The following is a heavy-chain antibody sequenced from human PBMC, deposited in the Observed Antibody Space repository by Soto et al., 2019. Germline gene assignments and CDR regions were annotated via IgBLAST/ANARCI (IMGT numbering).Heavy chain of an antibody. CDR2: ISGSGGST. V-gene: IGHV3-23*01. CDR3: ARRDQIAYYYGMDV. CDR1: GFTFSSYS. Sequence: PGGSLILSCAASGFTFSSYSMSWVRQAPGKGLEWVSAISGSGGSTYYADSVKGRFTISRDNSKNTLYLQMNSLSAEDTAVYYCARRDQIAYYYGMDVWGQGTTVTVSS. D-gene: IGHD2-21*01. J-gene: IGHJ6*02.